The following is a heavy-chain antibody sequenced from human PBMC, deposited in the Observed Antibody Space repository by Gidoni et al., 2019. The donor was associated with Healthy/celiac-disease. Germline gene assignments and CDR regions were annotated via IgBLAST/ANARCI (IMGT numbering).Heavy chain of an antibody. J-gene: IGHJ3*02. CDR1: GYSISSGYY. CDR2: IYHRRST. V-gene: IGHV4-38-2*02. CDR3: ARDRIWAGDYGNDAFDI. Sequence: QVQLQESGPGLVKPSETLSFTLAVSGYSISSGYYWGWIRQPPGKGLEWIGSIYHRRSTYYNPSLKSRVTISVDTSKNQFSLKLSSVTAADTAVYYCARDRIWAGDYGNDAFDIWGQGTMVTVSS. D-gene: IGHD4-17*01.